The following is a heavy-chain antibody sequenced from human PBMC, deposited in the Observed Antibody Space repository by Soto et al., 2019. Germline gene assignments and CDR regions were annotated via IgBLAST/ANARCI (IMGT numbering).Heavy chain of an antibody. D-gene: IGHD2-15*01. J-gene: IGHJ4*02. CDR3: ERGYCNGGSCDPWIY. Sequence: EVHLVESGGGSVQPGGSLRLSCAASGFTFNSYSMHWVRQAPGKGLEWVSYITCSSSAIYYADSVKGRFTISRDNAKNSLAVQMNILRVEATDVDYYERGYCNGGSCDPWIYWGQGTLVSVSS. V-gene: IGHV3-48*01. CDR1: GFTFNSYS. CDR2: ITCSSSAI.